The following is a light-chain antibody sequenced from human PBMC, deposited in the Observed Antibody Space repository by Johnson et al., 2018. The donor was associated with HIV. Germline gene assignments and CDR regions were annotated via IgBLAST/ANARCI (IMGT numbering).Light chain of an antibody. CDR2: ENN. J-gene: IGLJ1*01. V-gene: IGLV1-51*02. CDR3: GTWDSSLSAFV. Sequence: QSVLTQPPSVSAAPGQKVTISCSGSSSNIGNNYVSWYQVLPGTAPKLLIYENNKRPSGIPDQFSGSRSGTSATLGITGLQTGDEADYYCGTWDSSLSAFVFGTGTKVTVL. CDR1: SSNIGNNY.